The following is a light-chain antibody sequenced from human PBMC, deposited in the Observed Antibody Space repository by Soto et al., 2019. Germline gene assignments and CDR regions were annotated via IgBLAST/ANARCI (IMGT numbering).Light chain of an antibody. CDR1: QDIRNF. Sequence: DIQMTQSPSSLSASVGDRVTITCQATQDIRNFLNWYQQKPGKAPKLLIYDASNLEAGVPSRFSGSGSGTDFTLTIASLQPEDTATYFCQQYDNRLTFGGGTRVEIK. CDR3: QQYDNRLT. CDR2: DAS. J-gene: IGKJ4*01. V-gene: IGKV1-33*01.